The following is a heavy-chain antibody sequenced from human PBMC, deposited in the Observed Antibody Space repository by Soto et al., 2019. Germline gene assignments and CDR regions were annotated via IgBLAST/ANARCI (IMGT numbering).Heavy chain of an antibody. CDR3: ARQLAYCGGDCFTEPVDY. Sequence: ASVKVSCKASGYTFTGYYMHWVRQAPGQGLEWMGWINPNSGDKKYAQKFRGRVTMTRDTSITTAYMELKMLTSDDTAVYYCARQLAYCGGDCFTEPVDYWGQGTLVTVS. V-gene: IGHV1-2*02. CDR2: INPNSGDK. CDR1: GYTFTGYY. D-gene: IGHD2-21*02. J-gene: IGHJ4*02.